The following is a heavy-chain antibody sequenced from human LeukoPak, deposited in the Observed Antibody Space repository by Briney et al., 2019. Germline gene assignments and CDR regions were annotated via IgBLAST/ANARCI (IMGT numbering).Heavy chain of an antibody. CDR3: TRRWYYSEPDDY. CDR2: IRSKAYGGTT. J-gene: IGHJ4*02. D-gene: IGHD3-10*01. CDR1: GFTFGDYA. Sequence: GGSLRLSCTASGFTFGDYAMSWFRQAPGKGLEWVGFIRSKAYGGTTEYAASVKGRYTISRDDSKSIAYLQMNSLKTEDTAVYYCTRRWYYSEPDDYWGQGTLVTVSS. V-gene: IGHV3-49*03.